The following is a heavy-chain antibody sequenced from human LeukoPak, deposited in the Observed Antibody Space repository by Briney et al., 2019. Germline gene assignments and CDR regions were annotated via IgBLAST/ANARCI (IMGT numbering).Heavy chain of an antibody. CDR3: ARVPTTTAGGFDY. J-gene: IGHJ4*02. D-gene: IGHD5-12*01. Sequence: ASVKVSCKASGGTFSSYAISWVRQAPGQGLEWMGGIIPIFGTANYAQKFQGRVTITADESTSTAYMELSSLRSEDTAVYYCARVPTTTAGGFDYWGQGTLVTVSS. CDR1: GGTFSSYA. V-gene: IGHV1-69*13. CDR2: IIPIFGTA.